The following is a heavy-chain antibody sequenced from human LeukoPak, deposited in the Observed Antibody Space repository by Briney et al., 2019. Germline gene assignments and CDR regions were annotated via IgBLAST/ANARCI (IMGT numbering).Heavy chain of an antibody. J-gene: IGHJ5*02. V-gene: IGHV3-9*01. D-gene: IGHD2-15*01. CDR3: ARGKSGGYCSGGSCSNWFDP. CDR2: ISWNGGSF. CDR1: GFTFGDYA. Sequence: GRSLRLSCAASGFTFGDYAMHWVRQAPGKGLEWVSSISWNGGSFGYAGSVKGRFTISRDNAKNSLYLQMNSLRAEDTAVYYCARGKSGGYCSGGSCSNWFDPWGQGTLVTVSS.